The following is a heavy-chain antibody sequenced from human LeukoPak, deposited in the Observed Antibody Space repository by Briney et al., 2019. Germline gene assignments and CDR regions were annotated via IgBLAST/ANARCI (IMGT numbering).Heavy chain of an antibody. J-gene: IGHJ4*02. V-gene: IGHV4-59*11. Sequence: PSETLSLTRTVSGGSISSHYWSWIRQPPGKGLEWIGYIYYSGSTNYNPSLKSRVTISVDTSKNQISLKLTSVTAADTAVYYCARRLSGSYGQFDYWGQGTLVTVSS. CDR1: GGSISSHY. CDR3: ARRLSGSYGQFDY. D-gene: IGHD1-26*01. CDR2: IYYSGST.